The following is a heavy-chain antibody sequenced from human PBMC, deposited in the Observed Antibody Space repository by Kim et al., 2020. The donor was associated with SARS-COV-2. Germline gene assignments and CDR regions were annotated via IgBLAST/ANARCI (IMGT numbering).Heavy chain of an antibody. Sequence: SVKVSCKASGGTFSSYAISWVRQAPGQGLEWMGGIIPIFGTANYAQKFQGRVTITADESTSTAYMELSSLRSEDTAVYYCAREGPTYGDYLLYFDYWGQGTLVTVSS. D-gene: IGHD4-17*01. CDR2: IIPIFGTA. J-gene: IGHJ4*02. CDR1: GGTFSSYA. CDR3: AREGPTYGDYLLYFDY. V-gene: IGHV1-69*13.